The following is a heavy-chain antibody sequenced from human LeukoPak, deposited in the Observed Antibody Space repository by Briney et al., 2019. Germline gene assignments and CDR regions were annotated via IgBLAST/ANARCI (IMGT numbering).Heavy chain of an antibody. CDR2: INHSGST. V-gene: IGHV4-34*01. CDR1: GGSFSGYY. CDR3: ARGVAARAFDY. D-gene: IGHD6-6*01. J-gene: IGHJ4*02. Sequence: SETLSLTCAVYGGSFSGYYCSWIRQPPGKGLEWIGEINHSGSTNYNLSLKSRVTISVDTSKNQFSLKLSSVTAADTAVYYCARGVAARAFDYWGRGTMVTVSS.